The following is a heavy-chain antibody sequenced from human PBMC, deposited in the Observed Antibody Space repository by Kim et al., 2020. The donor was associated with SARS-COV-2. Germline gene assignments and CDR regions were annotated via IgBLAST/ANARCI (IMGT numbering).Heavy chain of an antibody. J-gene: IGHJ5*02. Sequence: GGSLRLSCAASGFTFSSYAMHWVRQAPGKGLEWVAVIWYDGSNKYYADSVKGRFTISRDNSKNTLYLQMNSLRAKDTAVYYCAKNGVLKQWQVGGWFDPWGQGTLVTVSS. CDR1: GFTFSSYA. CDR3: AKNGVLKQWQVGGWFDP. CDR2: IWYDGSNK. D-gene: IGHD6-19*01. V-gene: IGHV3-33*06.